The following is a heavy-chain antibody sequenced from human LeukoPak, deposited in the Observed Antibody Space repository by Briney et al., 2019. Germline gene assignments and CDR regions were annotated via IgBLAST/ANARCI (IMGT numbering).Heavy chain of an antibody. CDR3: ARRWGIAVADFDY. V-gene: IGHV4-34*01. CDR2: IYYSGST. J-gene: IGHJ4*02. CDR1: GGSFNGYY. Sequence: PSETLSLTCAVYGGSFNGYYWSWIRQPPGKGLEWIGSIYYSGSTYYNPSLKSRVTISVDTSKNQFSLKLSSVTAADTAVYYCARRWGIAVADFDYWGQGTLVTVSS. D-gene: IGHD6-19*01.